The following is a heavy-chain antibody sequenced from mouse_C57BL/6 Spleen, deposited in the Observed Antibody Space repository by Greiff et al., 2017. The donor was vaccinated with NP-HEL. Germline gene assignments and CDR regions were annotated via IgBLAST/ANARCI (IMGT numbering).Heavy chain of an antibody. Sequence: EVQLQQSGPELVKPGASVKMSCKASGYTFTDYNMHWVKQSHGKSLEWIGYINPNNGGTSYNQKFKGKATLTVNKSSSTAYIELRSLTSEDSAVYYCAREGYGNYETWFAYWGQGTLVTVSA. J-gene: IGHJ3*01. CDR1: GYTFTDYN. D-gene: IGHD2-10*02. CDR2: INPNNGGT. V-gene: IGHV1-22*01. CDR3: AREGYGNYETWFAY.